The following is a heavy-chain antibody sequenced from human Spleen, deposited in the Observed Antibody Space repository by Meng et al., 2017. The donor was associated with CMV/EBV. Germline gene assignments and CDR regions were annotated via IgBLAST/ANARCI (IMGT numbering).Heavy chain of an antibody. D-gene: IGHD3-22*01. CDR2: INPNGGVT. CDR3: ARNRPVVTHDY. CDR1: GYTFTDYS. J-gene: IGHJ4*02. V-gene: IGHV1-2*02. Sequence: CKASGYTFTDYSMHWVRQAPGQGLEWMGWINPNGGVTKYAQKFQGRVTMTRDTSVRTIYMELSRLRSDDTAVYYCARNRPVVTHDYWGQGTLVTVSS.